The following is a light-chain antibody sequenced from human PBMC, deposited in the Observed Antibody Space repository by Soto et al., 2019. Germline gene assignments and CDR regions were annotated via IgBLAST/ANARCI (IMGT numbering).Light chain of an antibody. CDR3: QQYGTSLLT. CDR1: QSISSNY. CDR2: GAS. V-gene: IGKV3-20*01. Sequence: EVVLTQSPGTLSLSPGERVTLSCRASQSISSNYLAWYQQKPGQAPRLLIFGASTRATGIPDRFSGSGSGTDFTLTISSLEPEDFAVYYCQQYGTSLLTFGQGTKVEIK. J-gene: IGKJ1*01.